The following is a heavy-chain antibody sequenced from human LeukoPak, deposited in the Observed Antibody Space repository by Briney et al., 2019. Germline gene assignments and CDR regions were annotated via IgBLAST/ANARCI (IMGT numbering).Heavy chain of an antibody. CDR1: GGSISSSSYY. D-gene: IGHD3-22*01. J-gene: IGHJ5*02. CDR3: ARHLPYYYDSSGYSS. Sequence: SETLSLTXTVSGGSISSSSYYWGWIRQPPGKGLEWIGSIYYSGSTYYNPSLKSRVTISVDTSKNQFSLKLSSVTAADTAVYYCARHLPYYYDSSGYSSWGPGTLVTVSS. V-gene: IGHV4-39*01. CDR2: IYYSGST.